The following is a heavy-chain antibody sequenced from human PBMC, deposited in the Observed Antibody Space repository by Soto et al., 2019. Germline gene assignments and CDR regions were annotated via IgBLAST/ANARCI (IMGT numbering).Heavy chain of an antibody. V-gene: IGHV3-30-3*01. Sequence: GGSLRLSCAASGFTFSSYAMHWVRQAPGKGLEWVAVISYDGSNKYYADSVKGRFTISRDNSKNTLYLQMNSLRAEDTAVYYCARESDSGSYDYWGQGTLVTVSS. CDR1: GFTFSSYA. CDR2: ISYDGSNK. CDR3: ARESDSGSYDY. D-gene: IGHD1-26*01. J-gene: IGHJ4*02.